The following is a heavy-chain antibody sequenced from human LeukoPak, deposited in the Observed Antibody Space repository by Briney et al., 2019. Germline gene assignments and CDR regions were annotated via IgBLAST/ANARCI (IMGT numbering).Heavy chain of an antibody. CDR2: MNPNSGNT. J-gene: IGHJ4*02. CDR1: GYTFTSYD. D-gene: IGHD3-22*01. V-gene: IGHV1-8*01. CDR3: ASFGYYDSSGYYYTLDY. Sequence: ASVKVSCKASGYTFTSYDINWVRQATGQGLEWMGWMNPNSGNTGYAQKFQGRVTMTRNTSISTAYMELSSLRSEDTAVYYCASFGYYDSSGYYYTLDYWGQGTLVTVSS.